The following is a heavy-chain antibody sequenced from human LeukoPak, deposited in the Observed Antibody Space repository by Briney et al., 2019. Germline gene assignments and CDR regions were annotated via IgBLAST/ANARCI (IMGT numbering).Heavy chain of an antibody. Sequence: GGSLRLSCAASGFRFSGYAMHWVRQAPGKGLEWVAVITYDGSYKYYADAVKGRFTISRDNSKITLYLQMNSLRAEDTAVYYCAREYYRFGEPGTRWFDPWGQGTLVTVAS. J-gene: IGHJ5*02. CDR3: AREYYRFGEPGTRWFDP. CDR1: GFRFSGYA. D-gene: IGHD3-10*01. V-gene: IGHV3-30*04. CDR2: ITYDGSYK.